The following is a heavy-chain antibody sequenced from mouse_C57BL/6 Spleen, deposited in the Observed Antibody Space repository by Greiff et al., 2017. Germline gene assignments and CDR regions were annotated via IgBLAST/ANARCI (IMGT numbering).Heavy chain of an antibody. CDR2: ISSGGDYI. D-gene: IGHD2-3*01. J-gene: IGHJ2*01. CDR3: TRDRGDGYFYFDY. V-gene: IGHV5-9-1*02. Sequence: EVKVVESGEGLVKPGGSLKLSCAASGFTFSSYAMSWVRQTPEKRLEWVAYISSGGDYIYYADTVKGRFTISRDNARNTLYLQMSSLKSEDTAMYYCTRDRGDGYFYFDYWGQGTTLTVSS. CDR1: GFTFSSYA.